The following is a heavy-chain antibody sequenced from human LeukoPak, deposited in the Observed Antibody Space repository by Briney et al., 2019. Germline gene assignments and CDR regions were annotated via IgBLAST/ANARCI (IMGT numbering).Heavy chain of an antibody. V-gene: IGHV3-48*03. J-gene: IGHJ3*02. CDR1: GFTFSSYE. D-gene: IGHD6-19*01. CDR2: ISSSGSTI. CDR3: AREEDIAVAGTAAFDI. Sequence: GGSLRLSCAASGFTFSSYEMNWVRQAPGKGLEWVSYISSSGSTIYYADSVKGRFTISRDNAKNSLYLQMNSLRAEDTAVYYCAREEDIAVAGTAAFDIWAKGQWSPSLQ.